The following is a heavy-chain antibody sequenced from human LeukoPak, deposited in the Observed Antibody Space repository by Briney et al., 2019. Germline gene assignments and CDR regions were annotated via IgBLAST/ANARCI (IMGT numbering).Heavy chain of an antibody. J-gene: IGHJ4*02. CDR3: VRGDNYRFDY. Sequence: PSGTLSLTCAVSGDSLTSSNWWSWVRQPPGKGLEWIGEIHPSGTTRYNTSLKSRVTMSVDNSKNQLFLKLTSVTAADTAVYYCVRGDNYRFDYWGQGTLVTVSS. CDR1: GDSLTSSNW. D-gene: IGHD5-24*01. V-gene: IGHV4-4*02. CDR2: IHPSGTT.